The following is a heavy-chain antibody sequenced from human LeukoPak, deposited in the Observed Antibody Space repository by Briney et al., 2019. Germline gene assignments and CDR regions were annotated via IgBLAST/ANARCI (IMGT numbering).Heavy chain of an antibody. CDR1: GYTFTGYY. V-gene: IGHV1-2*02. J-gene: IGHJ5*02. CDR2: INPNSGDT. Sequence: ASVKVSCKASGYTFTGYYMYWVRQAPGQGREGMGWINPNSGDTNYAQKFQGRVTMTRDTSINTAYMELSRLKSDDTAVYYCARAEQITMIVVVTNWFDHWGQGTLVTVSS. CDR3: ARAEQITMIVVVTNWFDH. D-gene: IGHD3-22*01.